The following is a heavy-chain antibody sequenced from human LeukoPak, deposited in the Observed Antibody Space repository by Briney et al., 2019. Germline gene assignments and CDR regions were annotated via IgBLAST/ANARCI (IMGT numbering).Heavy chain of an antibody. D-gene: IGHD3-16*01. Sequence: GGSLRLSCAASGFTFSSYGMHWVRQAPGKGLEWVAVISYDGSNKYYADSVKGRFTISRDNSKNTLYLQMNSLRAEDTAVYYCAKGDGRIYAGNNAFDIWGQGTMVTVPS. J-gene: IGHJ3*02. CDR1: GFTFSSYG. CDR2: ISYDGSNK. CDR3: AKGDGRIYAGNNAFDI. V-gene: IGHV3-30*18.